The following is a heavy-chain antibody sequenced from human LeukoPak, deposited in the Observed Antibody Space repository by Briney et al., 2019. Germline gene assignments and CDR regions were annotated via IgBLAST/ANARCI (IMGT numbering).Heavy chain of an antibody. CDR3: ARLQVLLWFGELAADYFDY. Sequence: ASVKVSCKASGFTFISSAVQWVRQARGQHLEWMGWISAYNGNTNYAQKLQGRVTMTTDTSTSTAYMELRSLRSDDTAVYYCARLQVLLWFGELAADYFDYWGQGTLVTVSS. D-gene: IGHD3-10*01. V-gene: IGHV1-18*01. J-gene: IGHJ4*02. CDR1: GFTFISSA. CDR2: ISAYNGNT.